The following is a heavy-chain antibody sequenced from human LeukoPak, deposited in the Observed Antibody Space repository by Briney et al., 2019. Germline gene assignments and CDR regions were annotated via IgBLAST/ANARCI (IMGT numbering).Heavy chain of an antibody. CDR1: GFTFSSYA. CDR3: AKEYGLRYFDWLLNYFDY. D-gene: IGHD3-9*01. V-gene: IGHV3-23*01. Sequence: PGGFLRLSCAASGFTFSSYAMSWVRQAPGKGLEWVSAISGSGGSTYYADSVKGRFTISRDNSKNTLYLQMNSLRAEDTAVYYCAKEYGLRYFDWLLNYFDYWGQGTLVTVSS. J-gene: IGHJ4*02. CDR2: ISGSGGST.